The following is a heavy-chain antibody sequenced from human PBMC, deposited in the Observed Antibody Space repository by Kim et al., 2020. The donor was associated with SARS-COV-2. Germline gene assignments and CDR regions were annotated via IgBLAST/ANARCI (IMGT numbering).Heavy chain of an antibody. J-gene: IGHJ4*02. D-gene: IGHD4-17*01. CDR1: GFTFSSYG. CDR3: ARVKSPTTVVTPLTL. V-gene: IGHV3-33*01. CDR2: IWYDGSNK. Sequence: GGSLRLSCAASGFTFSSYGMHWVRQAPGKGLEWVAVIWYDGSNKYYADSVKGRFTISRDNSKNTLYLQMNSLRAEDTAVYYCARVKSPTTVVTPLTLWGQGTLVTVSS.